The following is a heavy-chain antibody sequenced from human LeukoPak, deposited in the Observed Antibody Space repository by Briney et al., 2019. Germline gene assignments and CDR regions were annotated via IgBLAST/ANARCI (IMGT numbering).Heavy chain of an antibody. CDR3: ARDVSSNYGEFDY. CDR1: GFTFSSYE. D-gene: IGHD4-11*01. V-gene: IGHV3-48*03. J-gene: IGHJ4*02. CDR2: ISSSGSTI. Sequence: GGSLRLSCAASGFTFSSYEMNWVRQAPGKGLEWVSYISSSGSTIYYADSVKGRFTISRDNSKNTLYLQMNSLRAEDTAVYYCARDVSSNYGEFDYWGQGTLVTVSS.